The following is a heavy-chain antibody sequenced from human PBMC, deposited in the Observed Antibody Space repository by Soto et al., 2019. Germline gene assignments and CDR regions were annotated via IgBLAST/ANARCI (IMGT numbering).Heavy chain of an antibody. V-gene: IGHV3-30-3*01. J-gene: IGHJ4*02. CDR3: ARDRGTYYDILTGLGLDY. CDR1: GFTFSSYA. CDR2: ISYDGSNK. D-gene: IGHD3-9*01. Sequence: QVQLVESGGGVVQPGRSLRLSCAASGFTFSSYAMHWVRQAPGKGLEWVAVISYDGSNKYYADSVKGRFTISRDNSKNTLYLQMNSLRAEDTAVYYCARDRGTYYDILTGLGLDYWGQGTLVTVSS.